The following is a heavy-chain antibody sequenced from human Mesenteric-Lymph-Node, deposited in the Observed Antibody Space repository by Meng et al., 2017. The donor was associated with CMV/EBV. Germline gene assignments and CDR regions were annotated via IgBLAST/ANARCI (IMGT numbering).Heavy chain of an antibody. CDR1: GFTVSSNY. CDR3: ARSHYDSSGYYSDF. J-gene: IGHJ4*02. D-gene: IGHD3-22*01. CDR2: IYSGGST. V-gene: IGHV3-66*02. Sequence: GGSLRLSCAASGFTVSSNYMSWVRQAPGKGLEWVSVIYSGGSTYYADSVKGRFTISRDNSKNTLYLQMNSLRAEDTAVYYCARSHYDSSGYYSDFWGQGTLVTVSS.